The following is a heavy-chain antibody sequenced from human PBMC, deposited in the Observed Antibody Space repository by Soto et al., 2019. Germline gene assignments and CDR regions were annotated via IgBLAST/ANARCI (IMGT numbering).Heavy chain of an antibody. CDR1: GYIFTGYH. Sequence: ASVKVSCKASGYIFTGYHIHWVRQAPGRGLEWMGWINPNSGDTEYAQNFQGRVTMTRDTSLNLVYMEMSGLMSDDTAVYYCARDARGTRGFDEMDIWGQGTKVTVYS. D-gene: IGHD3-9*01. CDR3: ARDARGTRGFDEMDI. V-gene: IGHV1-2*02. CDR2: INPNSGDT. J-gene: IGHJ6*02.